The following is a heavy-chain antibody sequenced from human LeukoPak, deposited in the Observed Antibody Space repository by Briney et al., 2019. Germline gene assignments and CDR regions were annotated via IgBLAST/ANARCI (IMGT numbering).Heavy chain of an antibody. Sequence: GGSLRLSCTTSGFTFSSYALSWVRQAPGKGLEWVSGIRVSGSTYYPDSVTGRFTISRVNSENTLYLQMNSLRAEDTAVYYCARDRKDGYLNWFDPWGQGTLVTVSS. V-gene: IGHV3-23*01. D-gene: IGHD5-24*01. CDR2: IRVSGST. CDR1: GFTFSSYA. CDR3: ARDRKDGYLNWFDP. J-gene: IGHJ5*02.